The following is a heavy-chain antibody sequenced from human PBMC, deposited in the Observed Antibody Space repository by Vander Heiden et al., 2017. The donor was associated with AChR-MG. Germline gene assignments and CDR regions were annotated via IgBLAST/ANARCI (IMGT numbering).Heavy chain of an antibody. CDR2: INSDGSNT. D-gene: IGHD3-3*01. Sequence: EVQLVESGGGLVQPGGSLRLSCAASGFTFSSFWMHWVRQAPGKGLVWVSRINSDGSNTNYADSVKGRFTISRDNAKNTLYLQMNSLRAEDTAVYYCARVLSDWSGWYYFDYWGQGTLVTVSS. J-gene: IGHJ4*02. V-gene: IGHV3-74*01. CDR3: ARVLSDWSGWYYFDY. CDR1: GFTFSSFW.